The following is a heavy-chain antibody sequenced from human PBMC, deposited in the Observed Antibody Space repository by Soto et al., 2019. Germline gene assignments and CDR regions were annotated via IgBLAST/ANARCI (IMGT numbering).Heavy chain of an antibody. CDR1: GGSISSGNYY. V-gene: IGHV4-31*03. CDR2: IFYSGST. J-gene: IGHJ4*02. CDR3: ARGGSGDIVVVAAIDY. Sequence: QVQLQESGPGLVKPSQTLSLTCTVSGGSISSGNYYWSWIRQHPGKGLEWIGYIFYSGSTYYNPSLQSRVTISVDTSKNHFSLKLSSVTAADTAVYYCARGGSGDIVVVAAIDYWGQGTLVTVSS. D-gene: IGHD2-15*01.